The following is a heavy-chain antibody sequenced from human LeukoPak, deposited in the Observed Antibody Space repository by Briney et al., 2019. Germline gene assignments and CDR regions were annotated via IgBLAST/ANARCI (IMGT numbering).Heavy chain of an antibody. Sequence: PGRSLRLSCAASGFTFSSYAMHWVRQAPGKGLEWVAVISYDGSNKYYADSVKGRFTISRDNSENTLYLQMNSLRAEDTAVYYRARERDGYSGIFDYWGQGTLVTVSS. V-gene: IGHV3-30*01. CDR3: ARERDGYSGIFDY. D-gene: IGHD5-24*01. J-gene: IGHJ4*02. CDR1: GFTFSSYA. CDR2: ISYDGSNK.